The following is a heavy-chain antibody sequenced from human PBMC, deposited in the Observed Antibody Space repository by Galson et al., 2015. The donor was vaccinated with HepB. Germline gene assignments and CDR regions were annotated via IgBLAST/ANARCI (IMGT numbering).Heavy chain of an antibody. V-gene: IGHV5-51*01. CDR1: GYSFTSYW. CDR3: ARLLRYRTDAFDI. CDR2: IYPGDSDT. D-gene: IGHD1-26*01. Sequence: QSGAAVKKPGESLKISCTGSGYSFTSYWIGWVRQMPRKGLEWMGIIYPGDSDTRYSPSFQGQVTISADKSISTAYLQWSSLKASDTAMYYCARLLRYRTDAFDIWGQGTMVTVSS. J-gene: IGHJ3*02.